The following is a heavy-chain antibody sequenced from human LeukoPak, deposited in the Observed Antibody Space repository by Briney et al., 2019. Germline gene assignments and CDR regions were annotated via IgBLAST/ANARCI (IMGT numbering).Heavy chain of an antibody. V-gene: IGHV4-39*01. CDR3: ARQAAYDYVWGSYRYTHNWFDP. CDR2: IYYSGST. Sequence: PSETLSLTCTVSGGSISSSSYYWGWIRQPPGKGLEWIGSIYYSGSTYYNPSLKSRVTISVDTSKNQFSLKLSSVTAADTAVYYCARQAAYDYVWGSYRYTHNWFDPWGQGTLVTVSS. CDR1: GGSISSSSYY. J-gene: IGHJ5*02. D-gene: IGHD3-16*02.